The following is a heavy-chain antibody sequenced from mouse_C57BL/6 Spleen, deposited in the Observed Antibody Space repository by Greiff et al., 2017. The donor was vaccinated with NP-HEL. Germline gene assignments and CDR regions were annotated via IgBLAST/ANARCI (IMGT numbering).Heavy chain of an antibody. V-gene: IGHV1-52*01. CDR1: GYTFPSYW. CDR3: ARWDTTEGFAY. CDR2: IDPSDSET. Sequence: QVQLQQPGAELVRPGSSVKLSCKASGYTFPSYWMHWVKQRPIQGLEWIGNIDPSDSETHYNQKFKDKATLTVDKSSSTAYMQLSSLTSEDSAVYYCARWDTTEGFAYWGQGTLVTVSA. J-gene: IGHJ3*01. D-gene: IGHD1-1*01.